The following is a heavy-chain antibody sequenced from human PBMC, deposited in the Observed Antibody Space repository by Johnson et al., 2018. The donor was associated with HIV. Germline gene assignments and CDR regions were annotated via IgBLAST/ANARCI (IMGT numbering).Heavy chain of an antibody. CDR2: ISYDGSNK. Sequence: QVQLVESGGGLVQPGGSLRLSCAASGFTFSSYAMHWVRQAPGKGLEWVAVISYDGSNKYYADSVKGRFTISRDNSKTTLYLQMNSLRAEDTAVYYWARGRDYYGSGSSDAFDIWGQGTMVTVSS. J-gene: IGHJ3*02. CDR1: GFTFSSYA. CDR3: ARGRDYYGSGSSDAFDI. D-gene: IGHD3-10*01. V-gene: IGHV3-30-3*01.